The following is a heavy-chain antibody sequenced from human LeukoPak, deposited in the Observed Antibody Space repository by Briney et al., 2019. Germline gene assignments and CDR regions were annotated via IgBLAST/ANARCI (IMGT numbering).Heavy chain of an antibody. Sequence: SETLSLTCAVYGGSFSGYYWSWIRQPPGKGLEWIGEINHSGSTNYNPSPKSRVTISVDTSKNQFSLKLSSVTAADTAVYYCARGIPPAATSVDYWGQGTLVTVSS. CDR3: ARGIPPAATSVDY. D-gene: IGHD2-15*01. CDR1: GGSFSGYY. CDR2: INHSGST. V-gene: IGHV4-34*01. J-gene: IGHJ4*02.